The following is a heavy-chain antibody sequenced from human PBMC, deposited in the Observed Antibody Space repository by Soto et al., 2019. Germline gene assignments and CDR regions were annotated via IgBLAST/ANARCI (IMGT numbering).Heavy chain of an antibody. V-gene: IGHV4-30-4*01. CDR2: IYYSGST. Sequence: SETLSLTCTVSGGSISSGNYFWSWIRQPPGKGLEWIGYIYYSGSTYYNPSLKSRVTISVDTSKKQFSLTLSSVTAADTAVYYCAREKIAVAGTLNWFDPWGQGTLVTVSS. CDR3: AREKIAVAGTLNWFDP. CDR1: GGSISSGNYF. J-gene: IGHJ5*02. D-gene: IGHD6-19*01.